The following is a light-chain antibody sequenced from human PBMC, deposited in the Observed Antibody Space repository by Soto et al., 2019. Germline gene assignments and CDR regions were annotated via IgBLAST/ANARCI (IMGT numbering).Light chain of an antibody. Sequence: QSALTQPASVSGSPGQSITISCTGTSSDVGSYNLVSWYQQHPGKAPKLMVYEGTNRPSGVSNRFSGSKSGNTASLTISGLQAEDEAHYYCSSYAGRVVFGGGTKLTVL. CDR1: SSDVGSYNL. CDR3: SSYAGRVV. J-gene: IGLJ2*01. V-gene: IGLV2-23*01. CDR2: EGT.